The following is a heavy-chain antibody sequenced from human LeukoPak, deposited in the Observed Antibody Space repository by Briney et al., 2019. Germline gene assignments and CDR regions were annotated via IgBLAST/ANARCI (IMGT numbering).Heavy chain of an antibody. V-gene: IGHV4-34*01. Sequence: SETLSLTCAVYGGSFSGYYWSWIRQPPGKGLEWIGEINHSGSTNYNPPLKSRVTISVDTSKNQFSLKLSSVTAADTAVYYCARDGILTGYFDYWGQGTLVTVPS. D-gene: IGHD3-9*01. CDR3: ARDGILTGYFDY. J-gene: IGHJ4*02. CDR1: GGSFSGYY. CDR2: INHSGST.